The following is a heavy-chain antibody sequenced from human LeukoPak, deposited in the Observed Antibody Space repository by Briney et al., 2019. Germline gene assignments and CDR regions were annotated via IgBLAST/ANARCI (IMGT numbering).Heavy chain of an antibody. D-gene: IGHD3-22*01. CDR2: IYHSGST. Sequence: SETLPLTCTVSGYSISSGYHWGWIRQPPGKGLEWIGIIYHSGSTYYNPSLKSRVTISVDTSKNHFSLKLRSVTAADTAVYYCARVVQSTDSSGFYLPEYFQHWGQGTLVTVSS. V-gene: IGHV4-38-2*02. CDR3: ARVVQSTDSSGFYLPEYFQH. CDR1: GYSISSGYH. J-gene: IGHJ1*01.